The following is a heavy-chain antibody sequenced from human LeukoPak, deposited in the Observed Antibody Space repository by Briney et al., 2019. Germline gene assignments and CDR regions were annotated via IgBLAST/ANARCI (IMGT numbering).Heavy chain of an antibody. CDR2: IYYSGST. D-gene: IGHD3-16*01. V-gene: IGHV4-59*12. Sequence: SETLSLACTVSGGSISSYYWSWIRQPPGKGLEWIGYIYYSGSTHYNPSLNSRLTISADTSKNQFSLNLRSVTAADTAVYFCVRDGGNWDVDYWGQGTLVTVSS. CDR3: VRDGGNWDVDY. J-gene: IGHJ4*02. CDR1: GGSISSYY.